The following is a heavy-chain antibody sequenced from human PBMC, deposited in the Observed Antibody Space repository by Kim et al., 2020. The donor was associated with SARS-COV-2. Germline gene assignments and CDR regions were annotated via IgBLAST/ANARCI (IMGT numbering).Heavy chain of an antibody. CDR1: GGSISSSNW. Sequence: SETLSLTCAVSGGSISSSNWWSWVRQPPGKGLEWIGEIYHSGSTNYNPSLKSRVTISVDKSKNQFSLKLSSVTAADTAVYYCALKGYGYDYYGMDVWGQGTTVTVSS. CDR2: IYHSGST. V-gene: IGHV4-4*02. D-gene: IGHD5-18*01. CDR3: ALKGYGYDYYGMDV. J-gene: IGHJ6*02.